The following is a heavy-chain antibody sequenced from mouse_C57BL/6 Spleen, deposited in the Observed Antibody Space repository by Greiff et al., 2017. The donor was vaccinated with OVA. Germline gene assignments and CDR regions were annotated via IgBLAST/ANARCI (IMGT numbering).Heavy chain of an antibody. V-gene: IGHV1-52*01. CDR3: ARGEGNYVDY. CDR2: IDPSDSET. CDR1: GYTFTSYW. J-gene: IGHJ4*01. Sequence: QVQLQQPGAELVRPGSSVKLSCKASGYTFTSYWMHWVKQRPIQGLEWIGNIDPSDSETHYNQKFKDKATLTVDKSSSTAYMQLSSLTSEDSAVYYCARGEGNYVDYWGQGTSVTVSS. D-gene: IGHD2-1*01.